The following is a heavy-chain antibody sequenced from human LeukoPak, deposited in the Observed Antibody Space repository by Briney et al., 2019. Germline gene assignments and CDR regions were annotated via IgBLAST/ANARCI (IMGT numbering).Heavy chain of an antibody. V-gene: IGHV1-18*01. CDR3: ARARRIVATTEAFDY. J-gene: IGHJ4*02. Sequence: ASVKVSCKASGYTFTSYGVSWVRQAPGQGLEWMGWISAYNGNTNYAQKLQGRVTMTTDTSTSTAYMELRSLRSDDTAVYYCARARRIVATTEAFDYWGQGTLVTVSS. D-gene: IGHD5-12*01. CDR1: GYTFTSYG. CDR2: ISAYNGNT.